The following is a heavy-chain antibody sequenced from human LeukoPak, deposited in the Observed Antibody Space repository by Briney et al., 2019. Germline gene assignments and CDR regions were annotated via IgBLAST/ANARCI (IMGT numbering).Heavy chain of an antibody. CDR1: GGSISSYY. Sequence: SETLSLTCTVSGGSISSYYWSWIRQPPGKGLEWIGYIYYSGSTNYNPSLKSRVTISVDTSKNQFSLELSSVTAADTAVYYCARGKSQWFGELLLDFDYWGQGTLVTVSS. J-gene: IGHJ4*02. D-gene: IGHD3-10*01. CDR2: IYYSGST. CDR3: ARGKSQWFGELLLDFDY. V-gene: IGHV4-59*01.